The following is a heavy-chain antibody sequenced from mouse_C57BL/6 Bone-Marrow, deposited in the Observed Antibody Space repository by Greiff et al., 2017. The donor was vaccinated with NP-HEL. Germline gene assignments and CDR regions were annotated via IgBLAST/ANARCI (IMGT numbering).Heavy chain of an antibody. V-gene: IGHV1-82*01. Sequence: ESGPELVKPGASVKISCKASGYAFSSSWMNWVKQRPGKGLEWIGRIYPGDGDTNYNGKFKGKATLTADKSSSTAYMQLSSLTSEHSAVYFCARGLDYFDYGGQGTPLTVSS. D-gene: IGHD2-4*01. CDR2: IYPGDGDT. CDR1: GYAFSSSW. CDR3: ARGLDYFDY. J-gene: IGHJ2*01.